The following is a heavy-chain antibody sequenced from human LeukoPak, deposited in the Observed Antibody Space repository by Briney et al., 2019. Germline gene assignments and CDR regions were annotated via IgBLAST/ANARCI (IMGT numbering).Heavy chain of an antibody. J-gene: IGHJ4*02. Sequence: ASVTVSCKASGYTFIVYYMHWVRQAPGQGLEWMGWINPHSGGTNSEQNFQGRVTMSRDTSISTVYMELSRLRSDDTALYYCAREGVIGDGYNFFDYWGQGTLVTVSS. CDR2: INPHSGGT. V-gene: IGHV1-2*02. CDR3: AREGVIGDGYNFFDY. CDR1: GYTFIVYY. D-gene: IGHD5-24*01.